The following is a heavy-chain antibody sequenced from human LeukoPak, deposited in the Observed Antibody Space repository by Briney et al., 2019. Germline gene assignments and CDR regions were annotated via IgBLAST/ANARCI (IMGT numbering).Heavy chain of an antibody. CDR2: INHSGST. CDR3: ARVGYHGSGSYYEAPS. J-gene: IGHJ5*02. CDR1: GGSFSDYY. Sequence: SETLSLTCAVYGGSFSDYYWTWIRQPPGKGLEWIGEINHSGSTNYTASLKSRVTISVDTSKNQFSLKLSSVTAADTAVYYCARVGYHGSGSYYEAPSWGQGTLVTVSS. D-gene: IGHD3-10*01. V-gene: IGHV4-34*01.